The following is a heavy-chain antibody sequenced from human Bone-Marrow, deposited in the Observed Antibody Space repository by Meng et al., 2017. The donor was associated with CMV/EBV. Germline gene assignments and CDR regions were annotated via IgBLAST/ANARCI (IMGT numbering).Heavy chain of an antibody. CDR3: ARVAHYYDRFDLPDY. D-gene: IGHD3-22*01. J-gene: IGHJ4*02. Sequence: GESLKISCAASGFIFNTYGIHWVRQAPGKGLEWVAVISYDGSNKYYADSVKGRFTISRDNSKNTLYLQMNSLRAEDTAVYYCARVAHYYDRFDLPDYWGQGTLVTVSS. CDR1: GFIFNTYG. CDR2: ISYDGSNK. V-gene: IGHV3-30*19.